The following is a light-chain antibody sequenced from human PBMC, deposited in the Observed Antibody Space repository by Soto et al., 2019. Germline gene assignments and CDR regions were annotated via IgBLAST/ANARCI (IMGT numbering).Light chain of an antibody. CDR3: QQYKNWPL. CDR1: QSVSSSY. Sequence: EIVLTQSPGTLSLSQGERATLSCRASQSVSSSYLAWYQQKPGQAPRLLIYGASTRATGIPVRFSGSGFGTEFTLTISSLQSEDFAVYYCQQYKNWPLFGQGTRLEIK. CDR2: GAS. V-gene: IGKV3-15*01. J-gene: IGKJ5*01.